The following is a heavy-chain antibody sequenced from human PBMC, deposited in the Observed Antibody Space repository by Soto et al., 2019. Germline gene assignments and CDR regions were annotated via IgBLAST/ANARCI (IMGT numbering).Heavy chain of an antibody. V-gene: IGHV1-3*01. J-gene: IGHJ4*02. CDR1: GYTFTSYA. CDR3: ARGRFLPYDSSGYIGY. D-gene: IGHD3-22*01. CDR2: INAGNGNT. Sequence: GASVKVSCKASGYTFTSYAMHWVRQAPGQRLEWMGWINAGNGNTKYSQKFQGRVTITRDTSASTAYMELSSLRSEDTAVYYCARGRFLPYDSSGYIGYWGQGTLVTVSS.